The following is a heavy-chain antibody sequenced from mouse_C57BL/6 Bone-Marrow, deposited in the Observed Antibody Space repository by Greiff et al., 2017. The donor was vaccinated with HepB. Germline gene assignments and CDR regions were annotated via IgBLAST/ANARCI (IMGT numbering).Heavy chain of an antibody. J-gene: IGHJ2*01. CDR3: TTRELQQYHLDY. V-gene: IGHV14-1*01. Sequence: EVQLQQSGAELVRPGASVKLSCTASGFNINDYYMHWVKQRPEQGLEWIGRIDPEDGDTEYAPKFQGKATMTADTSSNTAYMQLSSLTSEDTAVYYCTTRELQQYHLDYWGQGTTLTVSS. CDR2: IDPEDGDT. CDR1: GFNINDYY. D-gene: IGHD1-1*01.